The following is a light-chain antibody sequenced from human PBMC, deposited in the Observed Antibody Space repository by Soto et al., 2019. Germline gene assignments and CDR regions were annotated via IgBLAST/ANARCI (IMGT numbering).Light chain of an antibody. CDR2: GAS. Sequence: EIVMTQSPGTLSVSPGERATLSCRASQGVSSNVAWYQQKPGQAPRLLIYGASTRATGIPARFSGSGSGTEFTLTISSLQSEDFAVYYCQQYNYWPPLTFGGGTKVEI. J-gene: IGKJ4*01. CDR3: QQYNYWPPLT. CDR1: QGVSSN. V-gene: IGKV3-15*01.